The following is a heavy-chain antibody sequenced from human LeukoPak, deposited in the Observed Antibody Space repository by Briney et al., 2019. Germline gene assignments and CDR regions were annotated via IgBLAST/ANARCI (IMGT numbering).Heavy chain of an antibody. V-gene: IGHV3-9*01. CDR3: ARDQYYYDSSGYSDY. CDR2: ISWSSGSI. J-gene: IGHJ4*02. D-gene: IGHD3-22*01. CDR1: GFTFDDYA. Sequence: PGGSLRLSCAASGFTFDDYAMHWVRQAPGKGLEWVSGISWSSGSIGYADSVKGRFTISRDNAKNSLYLQMNSLRAEDTAVRYCARDQYYYDSSGYSDYWGQGTLVTVSS.